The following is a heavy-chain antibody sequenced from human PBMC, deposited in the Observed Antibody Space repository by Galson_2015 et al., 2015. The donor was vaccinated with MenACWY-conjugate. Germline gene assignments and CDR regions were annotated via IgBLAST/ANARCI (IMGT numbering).Heavy chain of an antibody. J-gene: IGHJ3*01. CDR1: GFRFSSYT. CDR2: VSYDASSR. V-gene: IGHV3-30*10. D-gene: IGHD5-12*01. Sequence: SLRLSCAASGFRFSSYTFYWVRQSPGKGLEWVAVVSYDASSRYYRDSVQGRFTVSRDNSKNTVSLEMSSLGPEDSAVYYCVRAEGWLRSAFDHWGQGTMVTVSS. CDR3: VRAEGWLRSAFDH.